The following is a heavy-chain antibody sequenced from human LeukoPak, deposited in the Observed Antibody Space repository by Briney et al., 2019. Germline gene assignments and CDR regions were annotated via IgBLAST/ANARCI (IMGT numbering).Heavy chain of an antibody. CDR1: GYTFTGYY. V-gene: IGHV1-2*02. CDR3: TRGTSRYGSGSYYNVDFDY. Sequence: GASVKVSCKASGYTFTGYYMHWVRQAPGQGLEWMGWINPNSGGTNYAQKFQGRVTMTRDTSISTAYMELSRLRSDDTAVYYCTRGTSRYGSGSYYNVDFDYWGQGTLVTVSS. J-gene: IGHJ4*02. CDR2: INPNSGGT. D-gene: IGHD3-10*01.